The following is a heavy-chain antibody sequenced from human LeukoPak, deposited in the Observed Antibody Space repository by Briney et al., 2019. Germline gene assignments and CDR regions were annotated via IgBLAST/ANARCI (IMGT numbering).Heavy chain of an antibody. CDR2: IYPGDSDT. CDR3: ARRATDAFDI. V-gene: IGHV5-51*01. Sequence: VSLKISCKVSGYSFTMYWLGWVRKMPGKGMAWMGIIYPGDSDTRYSPSFQGQVTISADKSISTAYLQWSSLKASDTAMYYCARRATDAFDIWGQGTMATVSS. CDR1: GYSFTMYW. J-gene: IGHJ3*02.